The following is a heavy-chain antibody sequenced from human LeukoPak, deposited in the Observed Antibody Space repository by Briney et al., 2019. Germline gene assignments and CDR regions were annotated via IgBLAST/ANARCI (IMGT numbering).Heavy chain of an antibody. CDR1: GGSISSGGNS. CDR3: ARGYNVGSFDY. D-gene: IGHD5-24*01. V-gene: IGHV4-30-2*01. J-gene: IGHJ4*02. Sequence: SQTLSLTCAVSGGSISSGGNSWNWIRQPPGKGLEWIGYIYHNGNTCYNPSLKSRVTISVERSKNQFSLKLSSVTAADTAVYYCARGYNVGSFDYWGQGTLVTVSS. CDR2: IYHNGNT.